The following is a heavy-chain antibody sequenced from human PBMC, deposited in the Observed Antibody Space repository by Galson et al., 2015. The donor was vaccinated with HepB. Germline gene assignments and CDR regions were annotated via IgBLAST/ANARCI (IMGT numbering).Heavy chain of an antibody. J-gene: IGHJ4*02. D-gene: IGHD7-27*01. Sequence: SVKVSCKAAGYTFTNYDINWVRQATGQGLEWLGWMNANTGSTGYAQKFQGRVTMTRDTPISTAYMELSSLRSEDTAVYYCARNIAETGDFDYWGQGSLVTVSS. CDR2: MNANTGST. CDR3: ARNIAETGDFDY. V-gene: IGHV1-8*01. CDR1: GYTFTNYD.